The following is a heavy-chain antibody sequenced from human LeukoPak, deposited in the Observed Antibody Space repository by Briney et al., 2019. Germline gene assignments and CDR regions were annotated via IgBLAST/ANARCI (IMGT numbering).Heavy chain of an antibody. V-gene: IGHV1-8*01. CDR2: MNPNSGNT. CDR3: ARGSSLRFLEWLLRGWYFDL. D-gene: IGHD3-3*01. CDR1: GYTFTSYD. J-gene: IGHJ2*01. Sequence: ASVKVSCKASGYTFTSYDINWMRQATGQGLEWMGWMNPNSGNTGYAQKFQGRVTMTRNTSISTAYMELSSLRSEDTAVYYCARGSSLRFLEWLLRGWYFDLWGRGTLVTVSS.